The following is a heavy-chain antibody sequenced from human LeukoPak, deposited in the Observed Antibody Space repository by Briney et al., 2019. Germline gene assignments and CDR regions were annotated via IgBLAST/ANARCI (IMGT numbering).Heavy chain of an antibody. V-gene: IGHV3-74*01. Sequence: PGGSLRLSCAASGFSFSNYWFHWVRQAPGEGLVWVSRTNEHGTIINCADSVKGRFTISRDNAKNSLYLQMNSLRAEDTAVYYCARGSTYYDSSGQVPFDYWGQGTLVTVSS. CDR2: TNEHGTII. CDR1: GFSFSNYW. CDR3: ARGSTYYDSSGQVPFDY. J-gene: IGHJ4*02. D-gene: IGHD3-22*01.